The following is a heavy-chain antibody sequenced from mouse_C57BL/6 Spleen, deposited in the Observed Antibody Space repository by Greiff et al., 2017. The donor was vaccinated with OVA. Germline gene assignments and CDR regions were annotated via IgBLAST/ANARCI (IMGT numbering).Heavy chain of an antibody. J-gene: IGHJ4*01. CDR3: ARAPITTVGPYAMDY. CDR1: GFTFSDYY. D-gene: IGHD1-1*01. CDR2: INYDGSST. Sequence: DVMLVESEGGLVQPGSSMKLSCTASGFTFSDYYMAWVRQVPEKGLEWVANINYDGSSTYYLDSLKSRFIISRDNAKNILYLQMSRLKSEGTATYDCARAPITTVGPYAMDYWGQGTSVTVSS. V-gene: IGHV5-16*01.